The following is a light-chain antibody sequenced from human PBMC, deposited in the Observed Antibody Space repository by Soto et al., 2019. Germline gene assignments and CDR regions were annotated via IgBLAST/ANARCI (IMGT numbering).Light chain of an antibody. CDR2: KVS. Sequence: DVVMTQSPLSLPVTLGQPASISCRSSQSLVHSDGKTYLNWFQQRPGQSPRRLIYKVSNRDSGVPDRFSGSGSGTDFPLKISRVEAEDVGVYYCMQCTHVPPYTFGHGTQLAIK. J-gene: IGKJ2*01. CDR3: MQCTHVPPYT. CDR1: QSLVHSDGKTY. V-gene: IGKV2-30*02.